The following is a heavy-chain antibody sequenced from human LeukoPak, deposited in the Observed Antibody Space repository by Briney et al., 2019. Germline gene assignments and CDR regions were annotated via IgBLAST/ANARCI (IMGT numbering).Heavy chain of an antibody. D-gene: IGHD3-10*01. CDR3: ARVRSYYGSGSYFGSLYYMDV. J-gene: IGHJ6*03. V-gene: IGHV1-69*01. CDR2: IIPIFGTA. CDR1: GGTFSSYA. Sequence: SVKVSCKASGGTFSSYAISWVRQAPGQGLEWMGGIIPIFGTANYAQKFQGRVTITADESTSTPYMELSSLRSEDTAVYYCARVRSYYGSGSYFGSLYYMDVWGKGTTVTVSS.